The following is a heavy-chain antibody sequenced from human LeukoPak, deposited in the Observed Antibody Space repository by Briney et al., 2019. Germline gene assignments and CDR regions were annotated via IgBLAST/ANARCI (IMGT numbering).Heavy chain of an antibody. V-gene: IGHV4-4*02. CDR1: GASISSSHW. CDR3: ARTYDTSGYYYAFDY. CDR2: IYHSGST. D-gene: IGHD3-22*01. Sequence: SGTLSLTCAVSGASISSSHWWSWVRPAPGKGLEWIGEIYHSGSTNYNPSLKSRVTISVDKSKNQFSLKLSSVTAADTAVYYCARTYDTSGYYYAFDYWGQGTLVTVSS. J-gene: IGHJ4*02.